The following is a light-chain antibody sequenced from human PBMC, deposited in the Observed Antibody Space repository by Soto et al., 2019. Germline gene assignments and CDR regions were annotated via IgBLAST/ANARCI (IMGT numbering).Light chain of an antibody. CDR3: QHYGYSPYT. J-gene: IGKJ2*01. Sequence: IVLTQSPGTLSLSPGERATLSCRASQTITNNYLAWYQQKPGQPPRLLIYGASTRATGVSERFSGSGSGTDFTLTIFRLEPEDSAVFYCQHYGYSPYTFGQGSKLEIK. V-gene: IGKV3-20*01. CDR2: GAS. CDR1: QTITNNY.